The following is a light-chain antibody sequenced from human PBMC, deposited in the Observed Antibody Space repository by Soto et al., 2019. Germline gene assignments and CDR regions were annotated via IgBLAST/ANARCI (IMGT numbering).Light chain of an antibody. V-gene: IGLV2-14*01. CDR1: SSDVGAYNY. Sequence: QSALTQPASVSGSPGQSITISCTGTSSDVGAYNYVSWYQQYPGKAPKVIIFEVRKRPSGVSNRFSGSKSGDTASLTISGLQAEDEADYYCSSYRISTTFVFGTGTKLTVL. CDR2: EVR. J-gene: IGLJ1*01. CDR3: SSYRISTTFV.